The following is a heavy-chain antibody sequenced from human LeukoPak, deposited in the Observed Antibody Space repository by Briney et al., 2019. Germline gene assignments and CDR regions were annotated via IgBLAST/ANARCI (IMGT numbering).Heavy chain of an antibody. CDR2: IRSKANSYAT. Sequence: GGSLRLSCAASGFTFSGSAMHWVRQASGKGLERVGRIRSKANSYATAYAASVKGRFTISRDDSKNTAYLQMNSLKTEDTAVYYCTRVSDYDFWSGYCDYWGQGTLVTVSS. V-gene: IGHV3-73*01. CDR1: GFTFSGSA. D-gene: IGHD3-3*01. J-gene: IGHJ4*02. CDR3: TRVSDYDFWSGYCDY.